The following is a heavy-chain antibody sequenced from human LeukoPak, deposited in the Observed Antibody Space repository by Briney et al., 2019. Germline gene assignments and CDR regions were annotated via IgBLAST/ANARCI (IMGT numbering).Heavy chain of an antibody. CDR3: ARDERYSDADHHYPDLGY. J-gene: IGHJ4*02. Sequence: VASVKVSCKASGYIFTGYYLFWVRQAPGQGLEWMGWINPNGGATRYAQKFQGRVTLTCDTSIRTTYMELSSLTPDDTAVYYCARDERYSDADHHYPDLGYWGQGTLVTVSS. V-gene: IGHV1-2*02. CDR1: GYIFTGYY. CDR2: INPNGGAT. D-gene: IGHD3-16*01.